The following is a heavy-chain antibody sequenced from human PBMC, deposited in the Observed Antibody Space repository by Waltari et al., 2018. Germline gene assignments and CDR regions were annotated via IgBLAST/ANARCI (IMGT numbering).Heavy chain of an antibody. J-gene: IGHJ4*02. CDR1: GYTFTSYD. D-gene: IGHD1-1*01. V-gene: IGHV1-8*01. CDR2: RNPNSGNT. CDR3: ARGPPSTDWNDGGSSDY. Sequence: QVQLVQSGAEVKKPGASVKVSCKASGYTFTSYDINWVRQATGQGLEWMGWRNPNSGNTGYAQKFQGRVTMTRNTSISTAYMELSSLRSEDTAVYYCARGPPSTDWNDGGSSDYWGQGTLVTVSS.